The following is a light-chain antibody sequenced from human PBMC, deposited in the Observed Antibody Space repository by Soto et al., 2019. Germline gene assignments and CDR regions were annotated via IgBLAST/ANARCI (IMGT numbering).Light chain of an antibody. CDR2: EAS. CDR3: QQYFTYTYN. Sequence: DIQMTQSPSTLSASVGDRVTFTCRASQSIDSRLAWYQQKPGKNPKLLIREASTLVSGVPSRFSGSGFGTEFTLTISGLQSDDFATYYCQQYFTYTYNFGQGTKVDIK. V-gene: IGKV1-5*01. CDR1: QSIDSR. J-gene: IGKJ2*01.